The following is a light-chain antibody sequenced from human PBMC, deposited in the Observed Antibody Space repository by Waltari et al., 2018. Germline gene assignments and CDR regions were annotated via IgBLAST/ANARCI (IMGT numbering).Light chain of an antibody. CDR2: DIS. Sequence: EIVLTQSPATLSLSPGETATISCRASQSFRTYLAWYQQRPGQPPRLLIYDISKRAAGIPARFSGSGSGTDFTLTISSLEPEDFAIYYCQQRSNWPGTFGQGTKVEIK. J-gene: IGKJ1*01. V-gene: IGKV3-11*01. CDR3: QQRSNWPGT. CDR1: QSFRTY.